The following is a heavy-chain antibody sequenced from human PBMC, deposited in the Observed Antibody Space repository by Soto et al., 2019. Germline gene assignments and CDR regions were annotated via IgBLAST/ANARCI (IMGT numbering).Heavy chain of an antibody. D-gene: IGHD3-22*01. CDR2: IIPVFQTA. CDR3: ARGGSGYTWFNEF. CDR1: GGLFSSYP. J-gene: IGHJ4*02. Sequence: QEQLVQSGAEVKKPGSSVTVSCKASGGLFSSYPISWVRQVPGQGLEWMGGIIPVFQTAYYTQRFQGRATMSADESTNTAYMELSSLRSEDTALYDCARGGSGYTWFNEFWGQGTLWTVSS. V-gene: IGHV1-69*01.